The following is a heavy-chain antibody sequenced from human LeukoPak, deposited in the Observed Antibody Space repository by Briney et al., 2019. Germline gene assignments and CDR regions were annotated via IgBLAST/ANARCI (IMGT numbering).Heavy chain of an antibody. D-gene: IGHD5-24*01. J-gene: IGHJ4*02. CDR2: IYYSGST. CDR1: VGSISSYY. Sequence: SETLSLTCTVSVGSISSYYWSWIRQPPGKGLGGFGYIYYSGSTNYNPSLKSRVTISVDTSKNQFSLKLSSVTAADTAVYYCARGSGGYNPLDYWGQGTLVTVSS. V-gene: IGHV4-59*01. CDR3: ARGSGGYNPLDY.